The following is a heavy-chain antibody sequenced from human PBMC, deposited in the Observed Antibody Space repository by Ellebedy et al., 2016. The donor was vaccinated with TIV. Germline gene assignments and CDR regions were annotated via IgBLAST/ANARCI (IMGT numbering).Heavy chain of an antibody. CDR2: INHSGST. D-gene: IGHD6-19*01. J-gene: IGHJ4*02. Sequence: SETLSLTXTVSGGSFSGYYWSWIRQPPGKGLEWIGEINHSGSTNYNPSLKSRVTISVDTSKNQFSLKLRSVTAADTAVYSCARGTVALQPLKYFDSWGQGTLVTVSS. CDR3: ARGTVALQPLKYFDS. CDR1: GGSFSGYY. V-gene: IGHV4-34*01.